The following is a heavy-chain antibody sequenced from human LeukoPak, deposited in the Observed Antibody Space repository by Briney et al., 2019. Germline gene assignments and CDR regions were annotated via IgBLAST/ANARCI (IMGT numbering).Heavy chain of an antibody. V-gene: IGHV3-21*01. Sequence: SGGSLRLSCAASGFTFSSYSMNWVRQAPGKGLEWVSSISSSSSYIYYADSVKGRFTISRDNAENSLYLQMNSLRAEDTAVYYCARASSSWYYFDYWGQGTLVTVSS. CDR2: ISSSSSYI. D-gene: IGHD6-13*01. J-gene: IGHJ4*02. CDR3: ARASSSWYYFDY. CDR1: GFTFSSYS.